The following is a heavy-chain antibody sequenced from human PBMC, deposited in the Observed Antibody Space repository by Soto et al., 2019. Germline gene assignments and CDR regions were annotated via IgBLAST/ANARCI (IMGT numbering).Heavy chain of an antibody. CDR2: IYYSGST. CDR1: GGSISSYY. J-gene: IGHJ4*02. Sequence: SETLSLTCTVSGGSISSYYWGWIRQPPGKGLEWIGYIYYSGSTNYNPSLKSRVTISVDTSKNQFSLKLSSVTAADTAVYYCARDRYDFWSGPYFDYWGQGTLVTVSS. CDR3: ARDRYDFWSGPYFDY. D-gene: IGHD3-3*01. V-gene: IGHV4-59*01.